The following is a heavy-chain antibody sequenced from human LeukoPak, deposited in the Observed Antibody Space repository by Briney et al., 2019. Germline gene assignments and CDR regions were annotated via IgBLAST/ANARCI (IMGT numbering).Heavy chain of an antibody. Sequence: GGSLRLSCAASGFTFSNYAMSWVRQAPGKGLEGVSGISGSGGTIYYADSVKGRFTISRDNAKNSLYLQMNSLRAEDTAVYYCARDWGDFWSGSNMDVWGKGTTVTVSS. D-gene: IGHD3-3*01. J-gene: IGHJ6*03. CDR1: GFTFSNYA. CDR2: ISGSGGTI. V-gene: IGHV3-23*01. CDR3: ARDWGDFWSGSNMDV.